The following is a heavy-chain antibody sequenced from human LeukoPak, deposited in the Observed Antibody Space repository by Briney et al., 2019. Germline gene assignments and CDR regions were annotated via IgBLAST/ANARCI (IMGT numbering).Heavy chain of an antibody. V-gene: IGHV4-4*07. CDR3: ARDSSSWYFDY. D-gene: IGHD6-13*01. CDR2: IYTSGST. J-gene: IGHJ4*02. Sequence: SETLSLTCSISGGSISSYYGSWIRQPARKGLEWIGRIYTSGSTNYNPSLKSRVTISVDTSKNQFSLKLSSVTAADTAVYYCARDSSSWYFDYWGQGTLVTVSS. CDR1: GGSISSYY.